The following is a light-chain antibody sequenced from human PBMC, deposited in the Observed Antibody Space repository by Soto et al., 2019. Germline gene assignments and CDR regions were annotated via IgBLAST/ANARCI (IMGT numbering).Light chain of an antibody. CDR2: GAS. CDR1: QSVSSNY. CDR3: QQYNNWSYT. Sequence: EIVLTQSPGTLSLSPGERATLSCRASQSVSSNYLAWYQQKPGQAPRLLIYGASTRATGIPDRFSGSGSGTDFTLTISRLQSEDFAVYYCQQYNNWSYTFGQGTKVDIK. V-gene: IGKV3-20*01. J-gene: IGKJ2*01.